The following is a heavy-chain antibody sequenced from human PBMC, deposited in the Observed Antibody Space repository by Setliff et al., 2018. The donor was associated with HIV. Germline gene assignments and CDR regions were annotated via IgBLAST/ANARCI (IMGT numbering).Heavy chain of an antibody. D-gene: IGHD3-10*01. V-gene: IGHV3-11*01. CDR1: GTDLNVGY. CDR3: ARWSGRTGGV. CDR2: ISNSSHDI. Sequence: GGSLRLSCVASGTDLNVGYMSWIRQAPGKGPEWVSYISNSSHDIAYLDSVRGRFTISRDNAKNSLYLQMSNLRVDDTAVYYCARWSGRTGGVWGQGTLVTVSS. J-gene: IGHJ4*02.